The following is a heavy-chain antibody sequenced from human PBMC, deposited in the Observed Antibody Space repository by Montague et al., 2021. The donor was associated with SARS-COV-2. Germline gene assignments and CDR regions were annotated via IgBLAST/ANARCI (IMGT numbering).Heavy chain of an antibody. Sequence: SLRLSCAASGFTFSSYAMHWVRQAPGKGLEWVAVISYDGSNKYYADSVKGRFTISRDNSKNTLSLQMNSLRAEDTAVYYCSGSYGGSYLDAFDSWGQGTMVTVSS. CDR2: ISYDGSNK. CDR3: SGSYGGSYLDAFDS. J-gene: IGHJ3*02. CDR1: GFTFSSYA. D-gene: IGHD1-26*01. V-gene: IGHV3-30-3*01.